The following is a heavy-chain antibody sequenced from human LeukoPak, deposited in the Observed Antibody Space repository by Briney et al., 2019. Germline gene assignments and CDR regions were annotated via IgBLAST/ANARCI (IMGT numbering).Heavy chain of an antibody. CDR2: IIPIFGTA. D-gene: IGHD3-22*01. Sequence: SVKVSCKASGGTFSSYAISWVRQAPGQGLEWMGGIIPIFGTANYAQKFQGRVTITADASTSTAYMELSSLRSEDTAVYYCAREPPYYYDSSDLYYFGYWGQGTLVTVSS. CDR3: AREPPYYYDSSDLYYFGY. V-gene: IGHV1-69*01. CDR1: GGTFSSYA. J-gene: IGHJ4*02.